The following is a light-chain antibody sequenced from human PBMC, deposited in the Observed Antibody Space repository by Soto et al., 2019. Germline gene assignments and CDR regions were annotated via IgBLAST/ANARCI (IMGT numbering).Light chain of an antibody. Sequence: EIVMTQSPATLSVSPGERATLSCRASQSVSTNLAWYQQKPGQAPRLLIYGASTRATGIPARFSDSGSETEFTLTISSLQSEDFAVYYCQQYNNWPQLTFGGGTKVDIK. CDR3: QQYNNWPQLT. CDR1: QSVSTN. J-gene: IGKJ4*01. CDR2: GAS. V-gene: IGKV3-15*01.